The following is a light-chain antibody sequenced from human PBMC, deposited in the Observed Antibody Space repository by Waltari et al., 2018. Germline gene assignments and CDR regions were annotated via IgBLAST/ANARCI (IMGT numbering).Light chain of an antibody. CDR2: DAS. Sequence: EIVMTQSPATLSVSPVEAATLSCRASRAIANNLAWYQQKPGQPLRLLIYDASTRATGIPARFSGSWTGTEFTLTITSMQSEDSAVYFCQQFNTGYSFGQGTKLEIK. V-gene: IGKV3-15*01. CDR3: QQFNTGYS. J-gene: IGKJ2*01. CDR1: RAIANN.